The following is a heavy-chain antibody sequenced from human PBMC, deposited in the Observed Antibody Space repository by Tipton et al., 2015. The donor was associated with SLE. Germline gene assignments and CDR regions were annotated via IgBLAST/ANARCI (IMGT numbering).Heavy chain of an antibody. CDR3: ARGPFLTGYYPVFDY. CDR2: IFHSGST. Sequence: LRLSCTVSGGSTRGYYWSWIRQPPGKGLEWIGYIFHSGSTNYNPSLKSRVTISVDTSKNQFSLKVRSVTAADTAVYYCARGPFLTGYYPVFDYWGQGTLVTVSS. D-gene: IGHD3-9*01. J-gene: IGHJ4*02. CDR1: GGSTRGYY. V-gene: IGHV4-59*08.